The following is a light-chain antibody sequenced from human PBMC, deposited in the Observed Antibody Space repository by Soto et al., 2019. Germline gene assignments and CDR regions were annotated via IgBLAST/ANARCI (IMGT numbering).Light chain of an antibody. CDR2: GAS. CDR1: QSIGND. J-gene: IGKJ2*01. V-gene: IGKV3-15*01. Sequence: EVVMTQSPATLSVSPGERATLSCRASQSIGNDLAWYQQKPGQAPRLLIYGASSRATDIPARFSGSGSGTEFSLTISSLQSEDFAVYYCQQYGSSPYTFGQGTKLEIK. CDR3: QQYGSSPYT.